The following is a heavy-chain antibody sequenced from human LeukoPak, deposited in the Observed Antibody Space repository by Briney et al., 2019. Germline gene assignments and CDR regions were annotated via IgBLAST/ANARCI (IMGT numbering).Heavy chain of an antibody. J-gene: IGHJ5*02. CDR3: ATPGDEGRSGSYFT. CDR1: GYTFTSYA. Sequence: ASVKVSCKASGYTFTSYAMHWVRQAPGQRLEWMGWINAGNGNKKYSQEFQGRVTITRDTSASTAYMGLRSLRSDDTAVYYCATPGDEGRSGSYFTWGQGTLVTVSS. D-gene: IGHD3-10*01. V-gene: IGHV1-3*01. CDR2: INAGNGNK.